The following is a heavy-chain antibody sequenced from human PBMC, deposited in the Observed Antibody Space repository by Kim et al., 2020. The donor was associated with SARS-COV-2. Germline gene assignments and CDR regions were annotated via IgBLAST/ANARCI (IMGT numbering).Heavy chain of an antibody. CDR2: IYYSGST. D-gene: IGHD2-15*01. CDR1: GGSVSSGSYY. CDR3: AREAPLRVLVVVAATGGGFDP. V-gene: IGHV4-61*01. Sequence: SETLSLTCTVSGGSVSSGSYYWSWIRQPPGKGLEWIGYIYYSGSTNYNPSLKSRITISVDTSKNQFSLKLSSVTAADTAGYYCAREAPLRVLVVVAATGGGFDPWGQGTLVTASS. J-gene: IGHJ5*02.